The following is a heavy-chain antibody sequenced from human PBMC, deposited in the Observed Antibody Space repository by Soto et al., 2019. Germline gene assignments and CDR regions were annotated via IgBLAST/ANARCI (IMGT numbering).Heavy chain of an antibody. CDR3: AREGFYYYYGMDV. V-gene: IGHV3-48*01. CDR2: ISSSSSTI. Sequence: EVQLVESGGGLVQPGGSLRLSCAASGFTFSSYSMNWVRQAPGKGLEWVSYISSSSSTIYYADPVKGRFTISRDNAKNSLYLQMNSLRAEDTAVYYCAREGFYYYYGMDVWGQGTTVTVSS. J-gene: IGHJ6*02. CDR1: GFTFSSYS.